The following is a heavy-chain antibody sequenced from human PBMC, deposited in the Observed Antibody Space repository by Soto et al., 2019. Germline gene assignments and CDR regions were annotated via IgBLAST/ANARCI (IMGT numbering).Heavy chain of an antibody. CDR3: ARASAGALYDF. V-gene: IGHV1-18*01. J-gene: IGHJ4*02. CDR1: GYLFTNYG. Sequence: QVQLVQSGSEVRKPGASVNVSFKTYGYLFTNYGVAWVRQAHGRGLELVAWISGYNGYPKHTQKFQGRVTVTTDTNTGTGYMELRNLRSDDTAVYYCARASAGALYDFWGQGTRVTFPS. CDR2: ISGYNGYP. D-gene: IGHD6-13*01.